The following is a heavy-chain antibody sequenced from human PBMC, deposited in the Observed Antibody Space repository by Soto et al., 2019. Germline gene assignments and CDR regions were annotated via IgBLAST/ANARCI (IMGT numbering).Heavy chain of an antibody. D-gene: IGHD3-10*01. CDR2: TYYRSKWYN. V-gene: IGHV6-1*01. CDR1: GDSVSTNSAA. CDR3: ARGLNYYDSGSPSYGMDV. Sequence: PSQTLSLTCAISGDSVSTNSAAWNWIRQSPSRGLEWLGRTYYRSKWYNDYAASVENRITINPDPSKNQFYLQLNSVTPEDTAIYYCARGLNYYDSGSPSYGMDVWGQGTTVTVSS. J-gene: IGHJ6*02.